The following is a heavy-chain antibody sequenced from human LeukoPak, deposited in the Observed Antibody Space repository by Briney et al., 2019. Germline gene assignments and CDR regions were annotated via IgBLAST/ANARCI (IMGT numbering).Heavy chain of an antibody. J-gene: IGHJ3*02. D-gene: IGHD3-22*01. CDR1: GGSISSGSYY. CDR2: IYTSGST. CDR3: ARDRNYYDSSGHYTDAFDI. V-gene: IGHV4-61*02. Sequence: PSQTLSLTCTVSGGSISSGSYYWSWIRQPAGKGLEWIGRIYTSGSTNYNPSLKSRVTISVDTSKNQFSLKLSSVTAADTAVYYCARDRNYYDSSGHYTDAFDIWGQGTMVTVSS.